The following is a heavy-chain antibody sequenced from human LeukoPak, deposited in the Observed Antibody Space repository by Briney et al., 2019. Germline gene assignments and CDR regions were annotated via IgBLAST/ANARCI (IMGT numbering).Heavy chain of an antibody. V-gene: IGHV4-59*08. CDR2: IFYSGST. D-gene: IGHD5-18*01. Sequence: SETLSLTCTVSGGSVSDYYWSWIRQPPGKGLEWIGYIFYSGSTNYNPSLKSRVTISVDTSKNQFSLTLGSVSATDTAVYYCVSPRGFSYGYFDYWGQGTLVTVSS. CDR1: GGSVSDYY. J-gene: IGHJ4*02. CDR3: VSPRGFSYGYFDY.